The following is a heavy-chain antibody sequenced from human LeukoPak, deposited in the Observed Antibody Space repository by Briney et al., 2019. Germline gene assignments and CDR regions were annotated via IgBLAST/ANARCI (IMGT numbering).Heavy chain of an antibody. CDR3: AKLVVPAEYYFDY. CDR1: GFTFSSYA. V-gene: IGHV3-23*01. CDR2: ISGSGGNT. Sequence: PGGSLRLACAASGFTFSSYAMSWVRQAPGKGLEWVSAISGSGGNTYYADSVKGRFTMSRDNSKNTLYLQMNSLRAEDTAVYYCAKLVVPAEYYFDYWGQGTLVTVSS. D-gene: IGHD2-2*01. J-gene: IGHJ4*02.